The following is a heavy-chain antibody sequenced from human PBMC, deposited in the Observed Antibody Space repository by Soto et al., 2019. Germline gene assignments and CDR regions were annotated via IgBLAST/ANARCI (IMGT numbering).Heavy chain of an antibody. CDR2: IYYSGST. CDR3: ARVTPGGQGSAVAGRNYYYGMEV. CDR1: GGSISSYY. J-gene: IGHJ6*02. D-gene: IGHD6-19*01. Sequence: SETLSLTCTVSGGSISSYYWSWIRQPPGKGLEWIGYIYYSGSTNYNPSLKSRVTISVDTSKNQFSLKLSSVTAADTAVYYCARVTPGGQGSAVAGRNYYYGMEVWGQGTTVTVSS. V-gene: IGHV4-59*01.